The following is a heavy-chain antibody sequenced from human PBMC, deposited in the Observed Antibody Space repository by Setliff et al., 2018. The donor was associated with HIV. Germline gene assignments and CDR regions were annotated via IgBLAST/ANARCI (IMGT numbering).Heavy chain of an antibody. CDR1: GGSISSSTYY. D-gene: IGHD4-17*01. Sequence: PSETLSLTCSVSGGSISSSTYYWGWIRQPPGKGLEWIGDIFYTGSTYYNPSLKSRVAISVDTSENQFSLKLNSVTAADTAVYFCARDFLRSGYFDSWGQGKLVTVSS. J-gene: IGHJ4*02. CDR2: IFYTGST. CDR3: ARDFLRSGYFDS. V-gene: IGHV4-39*07.